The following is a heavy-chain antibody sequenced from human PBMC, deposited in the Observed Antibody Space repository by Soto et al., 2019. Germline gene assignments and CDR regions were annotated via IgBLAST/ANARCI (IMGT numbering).Heavy chain of an antibody. CDR2: IYYSGST. CDR1: GGSISSYY. J-gene: IGHJ4*02. V-gene: IGHV4-59*08. D-gene: IGHD2-2*01. CDR3: ARVYCSSTSCSRKNFDY. Sequence: SETLSLTCTVSGGSISSYYWSWIRQPPGKGPEWIGYIYYSGSTNYNPSLKSRVTISVDTSKNQFSLKLSSVTAADTAVYYCARVYCSSTSCSRKNFDYWGQGTLVTVSS.